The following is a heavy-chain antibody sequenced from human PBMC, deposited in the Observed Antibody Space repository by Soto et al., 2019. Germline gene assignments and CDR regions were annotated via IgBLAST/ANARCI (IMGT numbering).Heavy chain of an antibody. CDR3: ARVPTP. J-gene: IGHJ3*01. V-gene: IGHV4-30-2*01. Sequence: QLQLQESGSGLVKPSQTLSLTCAVSGGSISSGGYSWSWIRQPPGKGLEWIGYIYHSGSTYYNPXLXRXXTISVDRSKNQFSLKLSSVPAADTAVYYCARVPTPWGQGTMVTVSS. CDR2: IYHSGST. CDR1: GGSISSGGYS.